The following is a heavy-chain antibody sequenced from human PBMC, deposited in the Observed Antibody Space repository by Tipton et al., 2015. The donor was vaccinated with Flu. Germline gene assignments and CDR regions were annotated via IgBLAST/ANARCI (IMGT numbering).Heavy chain of an antibody. J-gene: IGHJ6*02. CDR2: IWYDGNNK. CDR3: ARDTYKVPVGFPSYYPYYGMDV. V-gene: IGHV3-33*07. CDR1: GFAFSGYG. Sequence: SLRLSCAASGFAFSGYGMYWVRQAPGKGLEWVAVIWYDGNNKYYADSVKGRFAISRDNSKNTVYLHMNRLRAEDTAVYYCARDTYKVPVGFPSYYPYYGMDVWGQGTTVTVSS. D-gene: IGHD2-2*01.